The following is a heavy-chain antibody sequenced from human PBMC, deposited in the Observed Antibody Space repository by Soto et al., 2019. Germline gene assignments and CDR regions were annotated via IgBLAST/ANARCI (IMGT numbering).Heavy chain of an antibody. V-gene: IGHV1-2*02. D-gene: IGHD1-26*01. CDR1: GYTFTGYY. J-gene: IGHJ4*02. CDR3: ARDRAKGGGSAGFDY. Sequence: ASVKVSCKASGYTFTGYYMHWVRQAPGQGLEWMGWVNPKSGGTMYPQKFQGRVTMTWDTSISTAYMALTRLRSDDTAVYYCARDRAKGGGSAGFDYWGQGTLVPVSS. CDR2: VNPKSGGT.